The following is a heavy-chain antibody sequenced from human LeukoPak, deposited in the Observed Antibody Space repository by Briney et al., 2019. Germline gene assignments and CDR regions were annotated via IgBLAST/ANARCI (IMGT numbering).Heavy chain of an antibody. Sequence: PGRSLRLSCAASGFTFSSYGMHSVRQAPGEGLEWISYTTSSSAFRYYADSVKGRSTISRDNAKNSLYLQMNSLRAEDTAVYYCARVYCSNGVCYDAFDIWGQGTMVTVSS. CDR3: ARVYCSNGVCYDAFDI. V-gene: IGHV3-21*05. CDR2: TTSSSAFR. J-gene: IGHJ3*02. D-gene: IGHD2-8*01. CDR1: GFTFSSYG.